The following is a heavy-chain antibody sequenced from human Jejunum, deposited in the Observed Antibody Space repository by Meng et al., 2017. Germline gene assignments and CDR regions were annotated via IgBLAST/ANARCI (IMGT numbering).Heavy chain of an antibody. Sequence: QVQLQELGPGLGLASATLSLTCAIAGGSVSGRSYDWSWIRQPPGKGLEWIGYVFDSGSTKYNPSLSSRVTISADTSKNQFSLELSSVTAADTAVYYCAADVYGDGLAYLDYWGQGGLVTVSS. J-gene: IGHJ4*02. V-gene: IGHV4-61*01. CDR3: AADVYGDGLAYLDY. CDR1: GGSVSGRSYD. CDR2: VFDSGST. D-gene: IGHD4-17*01.